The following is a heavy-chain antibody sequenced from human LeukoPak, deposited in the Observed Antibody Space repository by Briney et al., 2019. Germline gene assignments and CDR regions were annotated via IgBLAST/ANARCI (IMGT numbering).Heavy chain of an antibody. Sequence: ASVKVSCKASGYTFTGYYMHWVRQAPGQGLEWMGWINPNSGGTNYAQKFQGRVTMTRDTSISTAYMELSRLRSDDTAVYYCARRGRRIAAAVPENWFDPWGQGTLVTASS. CDR1: GYTFTGYY. D-gene: IGHD6-13*01. CDR2: INPNSGGT. V-gene: IGHV1-2*02. J-gene: IGHJ5*02. CDR3: ARRGRRIAAAVPENWFDP.